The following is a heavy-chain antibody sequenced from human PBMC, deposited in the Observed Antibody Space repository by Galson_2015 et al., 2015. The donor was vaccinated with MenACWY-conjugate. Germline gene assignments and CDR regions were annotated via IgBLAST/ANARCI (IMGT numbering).Heavy chain of an antibody. CDR2: ISPSGYST. V-gene: IGHV3-23*01. CDR1: GFTFSTYS. Sequence: SLRLSCAASGFTFSTYSMTWVRQAPGKGLEWVSVISPSGYSTYYADSVKGRFTISTDNAKNSLYLQMNSLRDEDTAVYYCARDRNWAFDYWGQGTLVTVSS. D-gene: IGHD7-27*01. J-gene: IGHJ4*02. CDR3: ARDRNWAFDY.